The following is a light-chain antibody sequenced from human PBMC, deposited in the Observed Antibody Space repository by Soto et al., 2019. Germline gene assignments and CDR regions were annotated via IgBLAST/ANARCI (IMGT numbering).Light chain of an antibody. CDR2: AAS. CDR3: QQSYSTPPYT. CDR1: QSISSY. Sequence: DIQMTQSPSSLSASVGDRVTITCRASQSISSYLNWYQQKPWKAPKLLIYAASSLQSGVPSRFSGSGSGTDFTLTISSLQPADFETYDSQQSYSTPPYTFGQGTKLEIK. V-gene: IGKV1-39*01. J-gene: IGKJ2*01.